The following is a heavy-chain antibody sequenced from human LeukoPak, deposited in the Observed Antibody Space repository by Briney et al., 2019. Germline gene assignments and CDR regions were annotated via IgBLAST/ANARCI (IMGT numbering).Heavy chain of an antibody. D-gene: IGHD1-1*01. CDR3: ARTTTFAPHFDY. V-gene: IGHV3-74*01. CDR2: INSDGSST. J-gene: IGHJ4*02. Sequence: QAGGSLRLSRAASGFTFSSYWMHWVRQAPGKGLVWVSRINSDGSSTSYADSVKGRFTISRDNSKNTLYLQMNSLRAEDTAVYYCARTTTFAPHFDYWGQGTLVTVSS. CDR1: GFTFSSYW.